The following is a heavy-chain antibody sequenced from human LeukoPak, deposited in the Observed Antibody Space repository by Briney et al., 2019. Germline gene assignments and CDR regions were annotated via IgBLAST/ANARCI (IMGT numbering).Heavy chain of an antibody. CDR2: IGTAGDT. D-gene: IGHD6-25*01. V-gene: IGHV3-13*01. Sequence: GGSLRLSCAPSGFAFSTYDIHWVRQTTGRGLEWVSAIGTAGDTYYVDSVKGRFTISRENAKNSLYLQMNSLRAGDTAVYYCLRGIVRRGYYDYWGQGALVTVSS. CDR1: GFAFSTYD. CDR3: LRGIVRRGYYDY. J-gene: IGHJ4*02.